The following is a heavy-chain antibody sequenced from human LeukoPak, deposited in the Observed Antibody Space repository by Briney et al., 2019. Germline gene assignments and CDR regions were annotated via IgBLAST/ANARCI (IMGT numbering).Heavy chain of an antibody. CDR1: GFTFSSYG. Sequence: PGRSLRLSCAASGFTFSSYGMHWVRQAPGKGLEWVAVISYDGSNEYYADSVKGRFTISRDNSKSTLYLQMNSLRAEDTAVYYCARPDYGGKSGVFYWGQGNLFTVSS. V-gene: IGHV3-30*03. J-gene: IGHJ4*01. CDR2: ISYDGSNE. CDR3: ARPDYGGKSGVFY. D-gene: IGHD4-23*01.